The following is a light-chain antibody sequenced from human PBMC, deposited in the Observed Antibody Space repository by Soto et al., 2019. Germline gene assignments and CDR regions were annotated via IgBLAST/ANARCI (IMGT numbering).Light chain of an antibody. CDR2: DVN. CDR3: SSYTITSTYV. Sequence: QSVLTQPASVSGSPGQSITISCTGTSSDIGAYNYVSWYRQHPGKAPQLLIYDVNNRPSGVSHRFSGSKSGNTASLTISGLQSEDEADYYCSSYTITSTYVFGTGTKVTVL. J-gene: IGLJ1*01. CDR1: SSDIGAYNY. V-gene: IGLV2-14*03.